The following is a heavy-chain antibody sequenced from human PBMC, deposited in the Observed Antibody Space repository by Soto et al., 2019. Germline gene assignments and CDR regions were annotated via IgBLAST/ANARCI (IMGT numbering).Heavy chain of an antibody. V-gene: IGHV3-23*01. Sequence: EVQLLESGGGLVQPGGSLRLSCAASGFTFISDAMSWVRQAPGKWLEWVSAISGSGGSTYYADSVKGRFTISRYKSKNTLYLQMNSLRAEDTAVYYCAKDTKDIVLMVYAPNWFDPWGQGTLVTVSS. J-gene: IGHJ5*02. CDR1: GFTFISDA. CDR3: AKDTKDIVLMVYAPNWFDP. D-gene: IGHD2-8*01. CDR2: ISGSGGST.